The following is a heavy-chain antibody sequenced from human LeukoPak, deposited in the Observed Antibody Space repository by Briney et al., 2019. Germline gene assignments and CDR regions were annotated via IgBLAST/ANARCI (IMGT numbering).Heavy chain of an antibody. Sequence: GGSLRLSCAASGFTFDDYAMHWVRQAPGKGLEWVSLISGDGGSTYYADSVKGRFTISRDNSKNSLYLQMNSLRTEDTASYYCAKDAPGWYDAFDIWGQGTMVTVSS. CDR3: AKDAPGWYDAFDI. D-gene: IGHD6-19*01. CDR2: ISGDGGST. CDR1: GFTFDDYA. V-gene: IGHV3-43*02. J-gene: IGHJ3*02.